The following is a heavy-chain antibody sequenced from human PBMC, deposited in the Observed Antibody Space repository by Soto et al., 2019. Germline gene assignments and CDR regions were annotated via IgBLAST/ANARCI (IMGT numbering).Heavy chain of an antibody. J-gene: IGHJ4*02. CDR2: IYHTGTT. D-gene: IGHD2-21*02. Sequence: TSETLSLTCTVSGGSINSGGYSWTWIRQPPGKGLEWIGFIYHTGTTYYNPSLKSRVTISVDTSKNQFSLKLSSVTAADTAVYYCARLTDCGGDCPVFDYWGQGTLVTVSS. CDR3: ARLTDCGGDCPVFDY. V-gene: IGHV4-30-2*01. CDR1: GGSINSGGYS.